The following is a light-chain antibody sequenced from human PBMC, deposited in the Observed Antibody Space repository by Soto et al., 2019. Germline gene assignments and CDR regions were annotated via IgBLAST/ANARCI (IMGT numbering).Light chain of an antibody. CDR1: RSGSSSY. CDR3: QQYGSSRT. CDR2: GAS. J-gene: IGKJ1*01. Sequence: PGERDTRSCSASRSGSSSYLSWQQQEPGPAPMLLVYGASSRATGTPDRFSGSASGTDFTMTISRLEAEDFAVYYCQQYGSSRTFGQGTKVDIK. V-gene: IGKV3-20*01.